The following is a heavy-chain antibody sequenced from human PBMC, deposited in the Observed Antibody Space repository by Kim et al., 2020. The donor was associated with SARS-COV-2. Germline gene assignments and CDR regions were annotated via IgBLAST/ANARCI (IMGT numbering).Heavy chain of an antibody. D-gene: IGHD5-12*01. CDR3: ARGSHHVAREMATSPSYYYYYMDV. Sequence: ASVKVSCKASGYTFTSYAMNWVRQAPGQGLEWMGWINTNTGNPTYAQGFTGRFVFSLDTSVSTAYLQISSLKAEDTAVYYCARGSHHVAREMATSPSYYYYYMDVWGKGTTVTVSS. V-gene: IGHV7-4-1*02. J-gene: IGHJ6*03. CDR2: INTNTGNP. CDR1: GYTFTSYA.